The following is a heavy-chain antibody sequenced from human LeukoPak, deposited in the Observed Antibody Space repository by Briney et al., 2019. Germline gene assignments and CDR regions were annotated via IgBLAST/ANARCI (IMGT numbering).Heavy chain of an antibody. CDR2: IYSGGST. D-gene: IGHD3-16*01. J-gene: IGHJ3*02. CDR3: ARDSSLIKHSADAFDI. CDR1: GFTVSSNY. Sequence: GGSLRLSCAASGFTVSSNYMSWVRQAPGKGLEWVSVIYSGGSTYYADSVKGRFTISRDNSKNTLYLQMNSLRAEDTAVYYCARDSSLIKHSADAFDIWGQGTMVTVSS. V-gene: IGHV3-66*02.